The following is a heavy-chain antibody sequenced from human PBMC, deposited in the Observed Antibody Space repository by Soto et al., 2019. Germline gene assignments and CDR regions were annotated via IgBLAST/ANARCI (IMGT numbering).Heavy chain of an antibody. CDR3: ARDGNTYYDFWSGYHHDAFDI. J-gene: IGHJ3*02. V-gene: IGHV3-48*03. Sequence: GGSLRLSXAASGFTFSSYEMNWVRQAPGKGLEWVSYISSSGSTIYYADSVKGRFTISRDNAKNSLYLQMNSLRAEDTAVYYCARDGNTYYDFWSGYHHDAFDIWGQGTMVTVSS. CDR1: GFTFSSYE. CDR2: ISSSGSTI. D-gene: IGHD3-3*01.